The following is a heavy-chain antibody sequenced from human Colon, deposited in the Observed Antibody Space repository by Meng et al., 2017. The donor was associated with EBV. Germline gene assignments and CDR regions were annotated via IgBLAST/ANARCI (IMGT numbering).Heavy chain of an antibody. V-gene: IGHV4-34*01. CDR3: ARRGSGWYPRGGFDP. CDR2: INHSGST. CDR1: GGAYSGYY. Sequence: VDAQQEGGGALRPSETLSLTSGDYGGAYSGYYWSRIRQPPRKGLEWIGAINHSGSTHYNPSRKSRVTISVDTSKNQFSLKLNPVTAADTAVYYCARRGSGWYPRGGFDPWGQGTLVTVSS. D-gene: IGHD6-19*01. J-gene: IGHJ5*02.